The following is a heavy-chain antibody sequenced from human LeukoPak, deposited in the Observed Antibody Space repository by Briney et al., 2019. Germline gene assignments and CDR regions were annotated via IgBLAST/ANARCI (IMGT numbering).Heavy chain of an antibody. D-gene: IGHD6-19*01. Sequence: ASVTVSCKASGYTFTGYYIHWVRQAPGQGLEWMGRINPNSGGTNYAQKYQGRVTMTRDTSISTAYMELSRLRSDDTAENYCARDRVRVEQWQVQPALRSMGYWGQGTLVTVSS. CDR2: INPNSGGT. CDR1: GYTFTGYY. CDR3: ARDRVRVEQWQVQPALRSMGY. J-gene: IGHJ4*02. V-gene: IGHV1-2*06.